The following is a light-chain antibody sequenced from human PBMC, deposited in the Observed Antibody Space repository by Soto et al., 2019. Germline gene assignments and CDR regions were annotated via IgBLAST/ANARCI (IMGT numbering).Light chain of an antibody. V-gene: IGLV2-14*01. Sequence: QSLMTAPDWVSVSPGQSITISCIGSSSDVGGYNYVSWYQHHPGRVPKPMIFEVSDRPSGVSSRFSGSKSGNTAYLTISGLQAEDEADYYCSSFSSTSTIVFGGGTQLTVL. CDR2: EVS. J-gene: IGLJ2*01. CDR1: SSDVGGYNY. CDR3: SSFSSTSTIV.